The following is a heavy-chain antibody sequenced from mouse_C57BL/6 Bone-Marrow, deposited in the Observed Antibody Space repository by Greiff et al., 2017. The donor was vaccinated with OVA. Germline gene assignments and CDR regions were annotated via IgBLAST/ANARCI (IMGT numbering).Heavy chain of an antibody. CDR2: IYPGNSDT. J-gene: IGHJ2*01. V-gene: IGHV1-5*01. CDR3: RGRYYGSSYCYFDY. Sequence: VQLQQSGTVLARPGASVKMSCKTSGYTFTSYWMHWVKQRPGQGLEWIGAIYPGNSDTSYNQKFKGKAKLTAVTSASTAYMALSSLTNEDSAVYYCRGRYYGSSYCYFDYWGQGTTLTVSS. CDR1: GYTFTSYW. D-gene: IGHD1-1*01.